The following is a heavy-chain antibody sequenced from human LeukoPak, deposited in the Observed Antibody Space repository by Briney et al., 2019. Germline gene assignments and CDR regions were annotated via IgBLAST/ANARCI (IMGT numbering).Heavy chain of an antibody. J-gene: IGHJ3*02. CDR3: ARGYYDSSGYFLHAFDI. D-gene: IGHD3-22*01. CDR1: GYSISSGYY. CDR2: IYHSGST. Sequence: SETLSLTCTVSGYSISSGYYWGWIRQPPGKGLEWTGSIYHSGSTYYNPSLKSRVTISVDTSKNQFSLKLSSVTAADTAVYYCARGYYDSSGYFLHAFDIWGQGTMVTVSS. V-gene: IGHV4-38-2*02.